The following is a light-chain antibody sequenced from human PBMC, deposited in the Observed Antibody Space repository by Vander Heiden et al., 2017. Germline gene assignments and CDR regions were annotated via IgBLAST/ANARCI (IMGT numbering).Light chain of an antibody. CDR2: DDS. CDR1: NIGIKS. Sequence: SYVLTQPPSVSVAPEKTARNTCGGKNIGIKSVHWYQQKPGQAPVLVVYDDSDRPSGIPERFSGSNSGNTATLTISRVEAGDEADYYCQVWDSSSDHYVFGTGTKVTVL. J-gene: IGLJ1*01. CDR3: QVWDSSSDHYV. V-gene: IGLV3-21*03.